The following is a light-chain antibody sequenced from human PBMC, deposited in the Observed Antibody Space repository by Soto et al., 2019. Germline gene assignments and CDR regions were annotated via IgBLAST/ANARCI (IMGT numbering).Light chain of an antibody. Sequence: EVLLTQSPGTLSLSPGGRATLSCRASQSISDTLAWYQQKPGQAPRLLIHGASTRATGFPARFSGSGSGTDFTLTISSLQSEDFAVYYCQQYNNWPWTFGQGTKVDIK. CDR3: QQYNNWPWT. CDR1: QSISDT. J-gene: IGKJ1*01. CDR2: GAS. V-gene: IGKV3-15*01.